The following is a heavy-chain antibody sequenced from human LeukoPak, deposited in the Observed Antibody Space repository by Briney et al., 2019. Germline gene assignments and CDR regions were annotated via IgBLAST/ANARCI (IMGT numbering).Heavy chain of an antibody. J-gene: IGHJ3*02. V-gene: IGHV3-21*01. CDR3: ARDFDLGGAFDI. CDR1: GFTFSSYS. D-gene: IGHD3-9*01. Sequence: GGSLRLSCAASGFTFSSYSMNWVRQAPGKGLEWVSSISSSSSYIYYADSVKGRFTISRDNAKNSLYLQMNSLRAEDTAVYYCARDFDLGGAFDIWGQGTMVTVSS. CDR2: ISSSSSYI.